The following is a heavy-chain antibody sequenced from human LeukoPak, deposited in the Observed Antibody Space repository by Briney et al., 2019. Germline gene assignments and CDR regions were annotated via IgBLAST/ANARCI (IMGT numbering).Heavy chain of an antibody. CDR1: GFTFSSYA. D-gene: IGHD6-19*01. CDR3: AGSGWQVYLDY. V-gene: IGHV3-23*01. CDR2: ISGSGGST. J-gene: IGHJ4*02. Sequence: KTGGSLRLSCAASGFTFSSYAMSWVRQAPGKGLEWVSAISGSGGSTYYADSVKGRFTISRDNAKNSLYLQMNSLRAEDTGVYYCAGSGWQVYLDYWGQGALVTVSS.